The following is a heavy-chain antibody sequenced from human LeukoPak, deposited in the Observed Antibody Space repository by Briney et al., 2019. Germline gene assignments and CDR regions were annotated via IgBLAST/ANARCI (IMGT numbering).Heavy chain of an antibody. V-gene: IGHV3-30*18. CDR3: AKDSWGSSSWYFDY. Sequence: GGSLRLSCAASGLTFSSYGMHWVRQAPGKGLEWVAVISYDGSNKYYADSVKGRFTISRDNSKNTLYLQMNSLRAEDTAVYYCAKDSWGSSSWYFDYWGQGTLVTVSS. CDR1: GLTFSSYG. D-gene: IGHD6-13*01. CDR2: ISYDGSNK. J-gene: IGHJ4*02.